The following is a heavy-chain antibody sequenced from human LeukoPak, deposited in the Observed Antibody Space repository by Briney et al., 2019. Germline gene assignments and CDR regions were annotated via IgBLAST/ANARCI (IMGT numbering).Heavy chain of an antibody. CDR1: GFTFSSYS. Sequence: GGSLRLSCAASGFTFSSYSMNWVRQAPGKGLEWVANIRQDGDTKYYVDSVKGRFTISRDNAMNSLYLQMNSPRAEDTAIYYCARSLPYGTTWYGRSDFWGQGTLVTVSS. V-gene: IGHV3-7*03. J-gene: IGHJ4*02. CDR3: ARSLPYGTTWYGRSDF. CDR2: IRQDGDTK. D-gene: IGHD6-13*01.